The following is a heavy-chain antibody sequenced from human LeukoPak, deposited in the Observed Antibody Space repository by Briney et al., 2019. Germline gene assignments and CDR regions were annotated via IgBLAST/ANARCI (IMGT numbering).Heavy chain of an antibody. D-gene: IGHD2-15*01. CDR1: GGSISSGGYY. CDR2: IYYSGST. V-gene: IGHV4-31*03. J-gene: IGHJ4*02. CDR3: ARGYCSGGSCYSDY. Sequence: SETLSLTCTVSGGSISSGGYYWSWIRQHPGKGLEWIGYIYYSGSTYYNPSLKSRITISVDTSKNQFSLKLSSVTAADTAVYYCARGYCSGGSCYSDYWGQGTLVTVSS.